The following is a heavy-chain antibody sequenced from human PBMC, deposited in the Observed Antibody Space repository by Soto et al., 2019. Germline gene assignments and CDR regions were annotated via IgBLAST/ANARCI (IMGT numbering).Heavy chain of an antibody. D-gene: IGHD3-3*01. CDR3: ANDFWSGYFFAPPGVY. CDR2: ISGSGGST. J-gene: IGHJ4*02. CDR1: GFTFSSYA. Sequence: EVQLLESGGGLVQPGGSLRLSCAASGFTFSSYAISWVRQAPGKGLEWVSAISGSGGSTYYADSVKGRFTISRDNSKNTLYLQMNSLRAEDTAVYYCANDFWSGYFFAPPGVYWGQGTLVTVSS. V-gene: IGHV3-23*01.